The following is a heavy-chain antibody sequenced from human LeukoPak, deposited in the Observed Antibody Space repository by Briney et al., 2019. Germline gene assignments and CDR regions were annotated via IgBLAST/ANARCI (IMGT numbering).Heavy chain of an antibody. V-gene: IGHV4-4*07. Sequence: PSETLSLTCAVYGGSFSGNYWSWIRQPAGKGLEWIGRIYTSGSTNYNPSLKSRVTMSVDTSKNQFSLKLSSVTAADTAVYYCARESWDIVVVPAASNDAFDIWGQGTMVTVSS. CDR2: IYTSGST. CDR1: GGSFSGNY. J-gene: IGHJ3*02. D-gene: IGHD2-2*01. CDR3: ARESWDIVVVPAASNDAFDI.